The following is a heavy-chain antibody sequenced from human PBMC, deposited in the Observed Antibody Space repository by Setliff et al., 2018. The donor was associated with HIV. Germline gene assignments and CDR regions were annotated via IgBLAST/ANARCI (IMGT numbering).Heavy chain of an antibody. D-gene: IGHD3-16*01. Sequence: SETLSLTCTVSGGPFSSTSWSWIRQFPGQGLEWIGYIYYSGNTNYNPSLKSRVTISIDTSRNRFFLKLNSVTAADTAIYYCARDLHQPGYFYYVDVWGKGTAVTVSS. J-gene: IGHJ6*04. CDR3: ARDLHQPGYFYYVDV. CDR2: IYYSGNT. V-gene: IGHV4-59*01. CDR1: GGPFSSTS.